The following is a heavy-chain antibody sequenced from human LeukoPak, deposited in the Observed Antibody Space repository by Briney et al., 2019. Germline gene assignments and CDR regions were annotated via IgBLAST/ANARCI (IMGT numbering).Heavy chain of an antibody. V-gene: IGHV1-8*01. CDR1: GYTFTSYD. CDR2: TNPNSGNT. J-gene: IGHJ4*02. D-gene: IGHD3-10*01. CDR3: ARVRGNVLRGVIMGGGGDY. Sequence: ASVKVSCKASGYTFTSYDINWVRQATGQGLEWMGWTNPNSGNTGYAQKFQGRVTMTRNTSISTAYMELSSLRSEGTAVYYCARVRGNVLRGVIMGGGGDYWGQGTLVTVSS.